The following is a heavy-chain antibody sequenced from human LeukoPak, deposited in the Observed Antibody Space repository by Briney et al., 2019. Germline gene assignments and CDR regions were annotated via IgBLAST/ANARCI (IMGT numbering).Heavy chain of an antibody. CDR2: ISWNSRTI. J-gene: IGHJ4*02. D-gene: IGHD1-26*01. CDR1: GFTFEDYA. Sequence: GGSLRLSCAASGFTFEDYAMHWVRQAPGKGLECVSTISWNSRTIGYADSVKGRFTISRDNAKNSLYLQMNSLTVEDRALYYCVKGVGVNKGYYFDHWGQGSLVTVSS. CDR3: VKGVGVNKGYYFDH. V-gene: IGHV3-9*01.